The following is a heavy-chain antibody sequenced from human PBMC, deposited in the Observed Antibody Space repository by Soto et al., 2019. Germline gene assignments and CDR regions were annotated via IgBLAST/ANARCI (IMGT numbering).Heavy chain of an antibody. J-gene: IGHJ4*02. CDR1: GYTFTDYD. CDR3: EVTTGY. V-gene: IGHV1-8*02. CDR2: MSPDSGNT. Sequence: QVQVVQSRAEVKKPGASVRVSCKTSGYTFTDYDINWVRQAAGQGLEYMGWMSPDSGNTGYSQQXXGXVTMTSNTSTSTAYMELSSLTSEDTAVYYCEVTTGYWGQGTMVTVSS. D-gene: IGHD1-1*01.